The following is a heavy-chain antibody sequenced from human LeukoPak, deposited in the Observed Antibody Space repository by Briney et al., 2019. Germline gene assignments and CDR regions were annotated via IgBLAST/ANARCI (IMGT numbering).Heavy chain of an antibody. CDR2: IYYSGST. CDR1: GGSISSYY. CDR3: ARVIIAAAGSYGVYHYYMDV. D-gene: IGHD6-13*01. J-gene: IGHJ6*03. Sequence: SETLSLTCTVSGGSISSYYWSWIRQPPGKGLERIGYIYYSGSTNYNPSLKSRVTISVDTSKNQFSLKLSSVTAVDTAVYYCARVIIAAAGSYGVYHYYMDVWGKGTTVTVSS. V-gene: IGHV4-59*01.